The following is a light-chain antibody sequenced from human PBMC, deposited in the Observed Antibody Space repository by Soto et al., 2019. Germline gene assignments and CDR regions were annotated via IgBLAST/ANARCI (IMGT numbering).Light chain of an antibody. J-gene: IGLJ1*01. CDR3: TSYTTRGTHV. CDR1: SSDVGTYDI. Sequence: QSVLTQPASVSGSPGQSIAISCTGTSSDVGTYDIVSWYQQHPGKVPKLIIYDVTTRPSGVSGRFSGSKSGNTAALTISGLQAEDEADYYCTSYTTRGTHVFGTGTKVTVL. CDR2: DVT. V-gene: IGLV2-14*01.